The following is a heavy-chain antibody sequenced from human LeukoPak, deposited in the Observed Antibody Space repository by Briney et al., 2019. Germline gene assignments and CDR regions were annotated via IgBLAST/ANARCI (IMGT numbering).Heavy chain of an antibody. CDR3: ARVYDYDSSGYRYYFDY. V-gene: IGHV1-69*06. Sequence: ASVKVSCKASGGTFSSYAISWVRRAPGQGLEWMGGIIPIFGTANYAQKFQGRVTITADKSTSTAYMELSSLRSEDTAVYYCARVYDYDSSGYRYYFDYWGQGTLVTVSS. CDR2: IIPIFGTA. D-gene: IGHD3-22*01. CDR1: GGTFSSYA. J-gene: IGHJ4*02.